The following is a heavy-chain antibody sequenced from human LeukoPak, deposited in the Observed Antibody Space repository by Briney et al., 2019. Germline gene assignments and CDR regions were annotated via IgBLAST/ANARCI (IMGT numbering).Heavy chain of an antibody. V-gene: IGHV1-2*02. Sequence: ASVKVSCKTSGYPLTAYYMHWVRQAPGQGLEWMGWINPNRGGTKYAQNFQGRVTMTRDTSISTTYMELSRLRSDDTAVYYCVRDYGSGTYYNNSNFYYMDVWGKGTTVTISS. CDR3: VRDYGSGTYYNNSNFYYMDV. CDR1: GYPLTAYY. CDR2: INPNRGGT. D-gene: IGHD3-10*01. J-gene: IGHJ6*03.